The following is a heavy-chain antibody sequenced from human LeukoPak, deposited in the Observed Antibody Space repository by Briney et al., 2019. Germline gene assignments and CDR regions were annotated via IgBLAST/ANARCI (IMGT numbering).Heavy chain of an antibody. Sequence: SVKVSCKASGGTFSSYAISWVRQAPGQGLEWMGGIIPIFGTANYAQKFQGRVTITTDESTSTAYMELSSLRSEDTAVYYCASAMYYYDSSGYYPPFDYWGQGTLVTVPS. CDR3: ASAMYYYDSSGYYPPFDY. CDR1: GGTFSSYA. CDR2: IIPIFGTA. J-gene: IGHJ4*02. D-gene: IGHD3-22*01. V-gene: IGHV1-69*05.